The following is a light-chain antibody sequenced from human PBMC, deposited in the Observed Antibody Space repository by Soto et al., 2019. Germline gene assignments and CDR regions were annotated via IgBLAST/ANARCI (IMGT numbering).Light chain of an antibody. V-gene: IGKV1-5*03. CDR2: AAS. Sequence: DIQMTQSPSTLSASVGDRVTITCRPSQTINNWLAWYQQKPGKAPKLLIYAASTLASGVPSRFRGSGSGTEFTLTINSLQPDDIATYYCQQYNYYFGPGTTVDI. CDR1: QTINNW. CDR3: QQYNYY. J-gene: IGKJ3*01.